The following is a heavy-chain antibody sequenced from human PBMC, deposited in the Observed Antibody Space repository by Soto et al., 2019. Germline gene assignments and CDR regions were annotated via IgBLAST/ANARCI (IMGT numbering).Heavy chain of an antibody. D-gene: IGHD3-22*01. Sequence: QVQLVQSGAEVKKPGASVKVSCKASGYTFTSYDINWVRQATGQGLEWMGWMNPNSGNTGYAQKFQGRVTMTRNTSLSTAYMELSSLRSEDTAVYYCARAHYYDSSGYYPNFDYWCQGTLVTVSS. CDR3: ARAHYYDSSGYYPNFDY. V-gene: IGHV1-8*01. CDR1: GYTFTSYD. CDR2: MNPNSGNT. J-gene: IGHJ4*02.